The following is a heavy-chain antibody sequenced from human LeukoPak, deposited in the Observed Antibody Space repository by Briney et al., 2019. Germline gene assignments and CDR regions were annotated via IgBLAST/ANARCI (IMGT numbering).Heavy chain of an antibody. CDR3: ARRGAETTVVAE. Sequence: GESLKISCKASGYRFTSYWIGWVRQMPGIGLEWMGIIYPVDSDTRYSPSFQGQVTISADKSISTAYLQWSSLKASDTAIYYCARRGAETTVVAEWGQGTMVTVSS. J-gene: IGHJ3*01. CDR2: IYPVDSDT. D-gene: IGHD4-23*01. CDR1: GYRFTSYW. V-gene: IGHV5-51*01.